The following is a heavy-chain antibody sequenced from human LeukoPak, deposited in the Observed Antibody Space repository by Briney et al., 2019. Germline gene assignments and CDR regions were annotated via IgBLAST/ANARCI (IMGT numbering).Heavy chain of an antibody. J-gene: IGHJ6*02. D-gene: IGHD4-17*01. CDR2: ITSGSSTI. CDR1: GFTFSSYS. Sequence: PGGSLRLSCAASGFTFSSYSMNWVRQAPGKGLEWVSYITSGSSTISYADSVKGRFTISRDNAKNSLYLQINSLRDEDTAVYYCARNDYGAQTPSDVWGQGTTVTVSS. CDR3: ARNDYGAQTPSDV. V-gene: IGHV3-48*02.